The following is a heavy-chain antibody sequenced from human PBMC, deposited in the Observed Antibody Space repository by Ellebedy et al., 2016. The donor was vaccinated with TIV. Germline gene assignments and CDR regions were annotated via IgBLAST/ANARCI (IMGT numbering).Heavy chain of an antibody. CDR1: GFTFSSYT. V-gene: IGHV3-48*02. CDR3: ARGCNWNGYGMDV. Sequence: GESLKISCAASGFTFSSYTMNWVRQAPGKGLEWVSYIFTSSSTIYYADSVKGRFAISRDNAKNSLYLQMNSLRDEDTAVYYCARGCNWNGYGMDVWGQGTTVTVSS. CDR2: IFTSSSTI. J-gene: IGHJ6*02. D-gene: IGHD1-20*01.